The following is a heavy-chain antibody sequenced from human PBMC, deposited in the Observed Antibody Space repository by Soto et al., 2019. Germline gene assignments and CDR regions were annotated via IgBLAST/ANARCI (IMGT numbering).Heavy chain of an antibody. V-gene: IGHV3-23*01. CDR2: ISGGGDGS. Sequence: EVQLLESGGGLVQPGGSLRLSCAASGFTFSSYAIIWVRQAPGKGLEWVSTISGGGDGSYYADSVKGRFTISRDSSKNSVSLQMNGLRAEDTAVYYCAREGRGSLVSYCSDGGCHSAFDMWGQGTMVTVSS. J-gene: IGHJ3*02. D-gene: IGHD2-15*01. CDR3: AREGRGSLVSYCSDGGCHSAFDM. CDR1: GFTFSSYA.